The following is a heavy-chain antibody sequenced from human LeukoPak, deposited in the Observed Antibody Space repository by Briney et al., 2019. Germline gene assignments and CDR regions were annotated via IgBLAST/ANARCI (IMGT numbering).Heavy chain of an antibody. D-gene: IGHD6-19*01. CDR3: ARGPRSSGWIEDP. CDR1: GYIFTDYY. Sequence: VASVKVSCKASGYIFTDYYMHWVRQAPGQELGWMGRINPNSGGTNYAQKFQGRVTMTRDTSTSTVYMELSSLRSEDTAVYYCARGPRSSGWIEDPWGQGTLVTVSS. J-gene: IGHJ5*02. CDR2: INPNSGGT. V-gene: IGHV1/OR15-1*04.